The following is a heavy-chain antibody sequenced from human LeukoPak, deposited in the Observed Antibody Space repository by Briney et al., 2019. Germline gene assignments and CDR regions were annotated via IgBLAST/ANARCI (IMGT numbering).Heavy chain of an antibody. CDR2: ISSNGGST. J-gene: IGHJ4*02. CDR1: GFTFSSYW. Sequence: GGSLRLSCAASGFTFSSYWMNWVRQAPGKGLEYVSAISSNGGSTYYANSVKGRFTISRDNSKNTLYLQMGSLRAEDMAVYYCARAGYGDYDYWGQGTLVTVSS. V-gene: IGHV3-64*01. CDR3: ARAGYGDYDY. D-gene: IGHD4-17*01.